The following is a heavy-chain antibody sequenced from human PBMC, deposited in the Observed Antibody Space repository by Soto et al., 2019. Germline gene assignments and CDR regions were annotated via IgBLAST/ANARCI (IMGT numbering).Heavy chain of an antibody. CDR2: SYYGGSI. CDR3: TRDSQV. CDR1: GGSISSDGYY. V-gene: IGHV4-31*03. J-gene: IGHJ6*02. Sequence: QVQLQESGPGLVKPSQTLSLTCTVSGGSISSDGYYWTLIRQHPGKGLEWIGYSYYGGSIYYNPSLKSRLTISVDTSKKQFSLTLTSVTAADTAVYYCTRDSQVWGQGTTVTVSS.